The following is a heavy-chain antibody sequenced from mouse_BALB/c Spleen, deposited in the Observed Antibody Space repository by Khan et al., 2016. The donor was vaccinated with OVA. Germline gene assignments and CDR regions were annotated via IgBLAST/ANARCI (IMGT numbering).Heavy chain of an antibody. CDR2: IFPGDASN. D-gene: IGHD1-1*01. Sequence: QVQLQQPGAELVKPEASVKLSSTASGYTLTSYDINWVRQRLEQGLEWIGWIFPGDASNKYNEKFKGKATQTSDKSSSTAYMKLSRLTSEDSAVKFYTRRYYRGILYWYFVLSRPRTTVPFSS. J-gene: IGHJ1*01. V-gene: IGHV1-85*01. CDR1: GYTLTSYD. CDR3: TRRYYRGILYWYFVL.